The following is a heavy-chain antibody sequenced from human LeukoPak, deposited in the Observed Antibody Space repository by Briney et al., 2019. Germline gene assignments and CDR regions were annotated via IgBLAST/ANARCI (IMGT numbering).Heavy chain of an antibody. Sequence: GGSLRLSCSASGFDLSPYTMKWVRQAPGKGVEWVASISSSSSYMYYGDLVKGRFTISRDNAKNTLYLQLDSLRAEDTATYYCARRVTTFLSWGQGTLVIVSS. J-gene: IGHJ4*02. V-gene: IGHV3-21*01. CDR3: ARRVTTFLS. CDR2: ISSSSSYM. D-gene: IGHD4-17*01. CDR1: GFDLSPYT.